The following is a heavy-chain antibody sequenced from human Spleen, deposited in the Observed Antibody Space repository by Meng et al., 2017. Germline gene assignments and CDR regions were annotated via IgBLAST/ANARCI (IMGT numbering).Heavy chain of an antibody. CDR2: IYYSGST. V-gene: IGHV4-39*01. CDR1: GDSLSSSSYY. D-gene: IGHD1-26*01. CDR3: ARLSGSYYSDFDY. Sequence: QLQLQESGPGLVKPSETLSLTCTVSGDSLSSSSYYWGWIRQPPGKGLEWIGSIYYSGSTYYNPSLRSRVTISVDTSKNQFSLKLRSVTAADTAVYSCARLSGSYYSDFDYWGQGALVTVSS. J-gene: IGHJ4*02.